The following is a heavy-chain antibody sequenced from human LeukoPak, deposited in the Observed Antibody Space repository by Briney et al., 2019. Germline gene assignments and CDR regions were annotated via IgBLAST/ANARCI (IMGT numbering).Heavy chain of an antibody. Sequence: GGSLRLSCEASGFTFGSFAMYWVRQAPGKGLDWIAGILGSGGSPHYADSVKGRFTISRDNSKNTVYLQINSLRAEDTAVYYCGKTTAGYSSGQKPAWPVDYWGQGTLVTVSS. CDR2: ILGSGGSP. V-gene: IGHV3-23*01. D-gene: IGHD5-18*01. J-gene: IGHJ4*02. CDR3: GKTTAGYSSGQKPAWPVDY. CDR1: GFTFGSFA.